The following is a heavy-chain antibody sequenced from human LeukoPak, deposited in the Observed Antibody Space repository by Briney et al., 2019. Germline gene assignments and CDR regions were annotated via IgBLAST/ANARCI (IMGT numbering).Heavy chain of an antibody. V-gene: IGHV3-23*01. CDR2: ISSGSDYT. D-gene: IGHD3-3*01. J-gene: IGHJ2*01. CDR3: AKIGVIGNWYYDL. CDR1: GFPFSIHG. Sequence: GGSLRISCAASGFPFSIHGMSWVRQAPRKGPEWVSSISSGSDYTYYADSVKGRFTISRDNSKNTLYLDMTSLRAGDTAIYYCAKIGVIGNWYYDLWGRGTLVAVSS.